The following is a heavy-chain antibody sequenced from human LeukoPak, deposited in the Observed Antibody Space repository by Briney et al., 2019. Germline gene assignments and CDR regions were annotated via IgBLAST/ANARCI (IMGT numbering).Heavy chain of an antibody. CDR2: INHSGST. Sequence: KTSETLSLTCAVYGGSFSGYYWSWIRQPPGKGLGWIGEINHSGSTNYNPSLKSRVTISVDTSKNQFSLKLSSVTAADTAVYYCARDHFSSSLDYWGQGTLVTVSS. CDR1: GGSFSGYY. CDR3: ARDHFSSSLDY. D-gene: IGHD6-13*01. V-gene: IGHV4-34*01. J-gene: IGHJ4*02.